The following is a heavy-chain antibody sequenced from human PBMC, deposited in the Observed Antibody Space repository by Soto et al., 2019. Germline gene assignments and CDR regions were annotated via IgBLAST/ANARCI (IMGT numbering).Heavy chain of an antibody. V-gene: IGHV1-2*04. Sequence: QVQLVQSGAEVKKPGASVKVSCKASGYTFTGYYMHWVRQAPGQGLEWMGWINPNSGGTNYAQKFQGWVTMTRDTSMSTAYMELSRLRSDDTAVYYCALSYCSSTSCQGDYFDYWGQGTLVTVSS. D-gene: IGHD2-2*01. CDR3: ALSYCSSTSCQGDYFDY. CDR2: INPNSGGT. J-gene: IGHJ4*02. CDR1: GYTFTGYY.